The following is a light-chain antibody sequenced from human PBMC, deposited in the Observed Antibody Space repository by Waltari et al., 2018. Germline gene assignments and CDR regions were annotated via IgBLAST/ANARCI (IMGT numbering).Light chain of an antibody. V-gene: IGLV2-11*01. J-gene: IGLJ6*01. CDR3: CSYAVGNAFV. CDR1: SSDIGGYNY. CDR2: DIN. Sequence: QAALTQPPSVSGSPGQSVTLSCTGTSSDIGGYNYVSWYQQHPGKAPKLIIYDINKRPSGVSGRFSGSKSDNTSSLTISGLQAEDETDYYCCSYAVGNAFVFGSGTELTVL.